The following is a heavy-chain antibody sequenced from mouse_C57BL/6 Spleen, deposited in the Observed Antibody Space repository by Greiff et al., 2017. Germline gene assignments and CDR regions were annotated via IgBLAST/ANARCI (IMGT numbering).Heavy chain of an antibody. V-gene: IGHV1-80*01. J-gene: IGHJ4*01. Sequence: QVQLQQSGAELVKPGASVKISCKASGYAFSSYWMNWVKQRPGKGLEWIGQIYPGDGDTNYNGKFKGKATLTADKSSSTAYMQLSSLTSEDSAVYFGARVITTVGNAMDYWGQGTSVTVSS. D-gene: IGHD1-1*01. CDR3: ARVITTVGNAMDY. CDR1: GYAFSSYW. CDR2: IYPGDGDT.